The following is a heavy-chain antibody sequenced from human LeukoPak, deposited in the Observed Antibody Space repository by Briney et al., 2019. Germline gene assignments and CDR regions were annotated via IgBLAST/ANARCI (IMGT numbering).Heavy chain of an antibody. CDR1: GGSFSGYY. D-gene: IGHD2-2*02. CDR2: IYYSGST. V-gene: IGHV4-39*01. Sequence: NPSETLSLTCAVYGGSFSGYYWGWIRQPPGKGLEWIGSIYYSGSTYYNPSLKSRVTISVDTSKNQFSLKLSSVTAADTAVYYCARLGARYCSSTSCYIGYYYYYMDVWGKGTTVTVSS. CDR3: ARLGARYCSSTSCYIGYYYYYMDV. J-gene: IGHJ6*03.